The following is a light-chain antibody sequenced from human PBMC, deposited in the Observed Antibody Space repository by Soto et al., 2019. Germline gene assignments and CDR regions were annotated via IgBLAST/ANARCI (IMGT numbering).Light chain of an antibody. V-gene: IGKV3-15*01. CDR3: QQSNDWPHT. CDR1: QSVSSD. J-gene: IGKJ4*01. Sequence: IVLTQSPATLSVSPGERATLSCRASQSVSSDVAWFQQRPGQAPRLLIYDASTSATGIPARFSGSGSWTEFTLTISSLQSEDFAIYYCQQSNDWPHTFGGGTKLEVK. CDR2: DAS.